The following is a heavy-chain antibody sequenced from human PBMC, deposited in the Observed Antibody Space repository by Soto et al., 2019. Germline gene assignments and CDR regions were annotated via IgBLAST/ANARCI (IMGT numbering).Heavy chain of an antibody. CDR3: ARRLGGGGDYFYGMDV. J-gene: IGHJ6*02. Sequence: QVQLVQSGAEVKKPGASVKVSCKTSGYTFNEYYIHWMRQVPGQGPEWMGWINPNSGGTKFAKKCQGGITRTSDTSISTAYMELSRLRSDDTAVYYCARRLGGGGDYFYGMDVWGQGTAVTVSS. D-gene: IGHD3-10*01. V-gene: IGHV1-2*02. CDR2: INPNSGGT. CDR1: GYTFNEYY.